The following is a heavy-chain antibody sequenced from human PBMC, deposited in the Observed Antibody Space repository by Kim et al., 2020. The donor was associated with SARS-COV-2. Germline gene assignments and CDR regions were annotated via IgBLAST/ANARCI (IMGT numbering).Heavy chain of an antibody. CDR3: AEYCSGGSCYYAFDI. J-gene: IGHJ3*02. Sequence: PYLQSRVTLSVDTSKNQFSLKLSSVTAADTAVYYCAEYCSGGSCYYAFDIWGQGTMVTVSS. V-gene: IGHV4-39*01. D-gene: IGHD2-15*01.